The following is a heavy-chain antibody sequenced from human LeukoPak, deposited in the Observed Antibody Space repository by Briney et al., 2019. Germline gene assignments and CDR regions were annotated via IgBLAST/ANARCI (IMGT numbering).Heavy chain of an antibody. CDR3: ARVASGRDGYNSPVDY. J-gene: IGHJ4*02. CDR2: ISYDGSNK. Sequence: PGGSLRLSCAASGFTFSSYAMHWVRQAPGKGLEWVAVISYDGSNKYYADSVKGRFTISRDNSKNTLYLQMNSLRAEDTAVYYCARVASGRDGYNSPVDYWGQGTLVTVSS. V-gene: IGHV3-30-3*01. CDR1: GFTFSSYA. D-gene: IGHD5-24*01.